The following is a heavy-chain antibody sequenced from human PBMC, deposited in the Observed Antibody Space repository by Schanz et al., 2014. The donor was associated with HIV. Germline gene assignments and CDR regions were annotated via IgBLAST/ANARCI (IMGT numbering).Heavy chain of an antibody. CDR3: VATPYPYYYGLDV. J-gene: IGHJ6*02. Sequence: QVQLVESGGGVVQPGRSLRLSCAASGFTFSTYGMHWVRQAPGKGLEWVSHISDDGSDTIYAGSAKGRLTISRDDSKNTLYLQMNSLRAEDTAVYYCVATPYPYYYGLDVWGHGTTVTVS. CDR1: GFTFSTYG. V-gene: IGHV3-33*01. CDR2: ISDDGSDT.